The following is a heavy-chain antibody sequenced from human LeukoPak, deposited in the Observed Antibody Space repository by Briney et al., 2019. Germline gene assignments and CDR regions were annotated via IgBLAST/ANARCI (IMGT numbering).Heavy chain of an antibody. CDR1: GGSISSYY. D-gene: IGHD1-26*01. CDR2: IYYSGST. J-gene: IGHJ4*02. CDR3: ARGFYSGSYLTWYFDY. Sequence: SETLSLTCTVSGGSISSYYWSWIRQPPGKGLEWIGYIYYSGSTNYSPSLKSRVTISVDTSKNQFSLKLSSVTAADTAVYYCARGFYSGSYLTWYFDYWGQGTLVTVSS. V-gene: IGHV4-59*01.